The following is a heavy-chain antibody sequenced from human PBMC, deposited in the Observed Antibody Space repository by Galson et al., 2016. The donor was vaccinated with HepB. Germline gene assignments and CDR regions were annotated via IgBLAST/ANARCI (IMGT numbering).Heavy chain of an antibody. D-gene: IGHD3-10*01. CDR2: IYYLGNT. CDR3: ARYFQGVAPGPSWHALDS. Sequence: TLSLTCTVSAGSFTSGGYSWSWIRQHSERGLEWMGNIYYLGNTYHNPSLGSRVSLSIDTSKNQFSLTLTSVTAADTAMYYCARYFQGVAPGPSWHALDSWGHGKMVTVSA. CDR1: AGSFTSGGYS. J-gene: IGHJ3*02. V-gene: IGHV4-31*03.